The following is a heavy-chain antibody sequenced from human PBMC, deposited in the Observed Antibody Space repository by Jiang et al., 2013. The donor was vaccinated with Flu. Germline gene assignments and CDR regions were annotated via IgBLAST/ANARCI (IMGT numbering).Heavy chain of an antibody. V-gene: IGHV5-51*01. CDR2: IYPDDSDT. J-gene: IGHJ5*02. D-gene: IGHD2-2*01. CDR3: ARGAGYCTSSSCPRWFDP. Sequence: ESLKISCKVSGNSFTNHWIAWVRQMPGKGLEWMGVIYPDDSDTRYSPSFQGQITISVDNSINTAYLQWSSLKASDTAMYYCARGAGYCTSSSCPRWFDPWGQGTLVTVSS. CDR1: GNSFTNHW.